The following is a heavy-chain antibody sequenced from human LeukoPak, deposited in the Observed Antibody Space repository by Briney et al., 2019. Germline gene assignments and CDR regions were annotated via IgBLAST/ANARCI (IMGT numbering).Heavy chain of an antibody. V-gene: IGHV3-48*02. CDR2: ISSSSNTI. D-gene: IGHD6-19*01. Sequence: GGSLRLSCAASGFTFSSYSMNWVRQAPGKGLEWVSYISSSSNTIYYADSVKGRFTISRDNAKNSLYLQMNSLRDEDTAPYYCARETDGWYYFDYWGQGTQVTVSS. CDR1: GFTFSSYS. J-gene: IGHJ4*02. CDR3: ARETDGWYYFDY.